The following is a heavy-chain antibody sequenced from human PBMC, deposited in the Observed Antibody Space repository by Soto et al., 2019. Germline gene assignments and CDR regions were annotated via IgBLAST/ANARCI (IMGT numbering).Heavy chain of an antibody. D-gene: IGHD4-17*01. Sequence: GGSLRLSCTASGFTVNSNYMTWVRQAPGKGLEWVSVIYTGGTTYYADSVKGRFTISRDNSKNTLYLQMSTLRAEDTAVYYCARDSCTVNPCYFEYWGLGTLVTVSS. CDR2: IYTGGTT. V-gene: IGHV3-66*01. CDR1: GFTVNSNY. J-gene: IGHJ4*02. CDR3: ARDSCTVNPCYFEY.